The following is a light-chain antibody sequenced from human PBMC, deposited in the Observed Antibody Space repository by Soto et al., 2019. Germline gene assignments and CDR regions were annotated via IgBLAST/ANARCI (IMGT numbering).Light chain of an antibody. CDR1: QSISSN. V-gene: IGKV3-11*01. Sequence: EIVMTQSPATLSLSPGERATLSCRASQSISSNLAWYQQRPGQAPRLLIYGASTRATGIPDRFSGSGSGTDFTLTISSLEPEDFAVYYCQQRSYWITFGQGTRLEIK. CDR3: QQRSYWIT. J-gene: IGKJ5*01. CDR2: GAS.